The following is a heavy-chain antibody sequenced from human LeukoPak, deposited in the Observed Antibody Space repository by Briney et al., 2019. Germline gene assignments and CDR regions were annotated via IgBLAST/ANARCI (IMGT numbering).Heavy chain of an antibody. CDR1: GVTFSDYT. CDR2: IIPIFGTI. V-gene: IGHV1-69*13. CDR3: ARCHPKQQLAYFDY. D-gene: IGHD6-13*01. Sequence: SVKVSCKASGVTFSDYTISWVRQAPGQGLEWMGGIIPIFGTIYYAQKLQGRVTITADESTTTAYMELTSLRSEDTAVYYCARCHPKQQLAYFDYWGQGSLVTVSS. J-gene: IGHJ4*02.